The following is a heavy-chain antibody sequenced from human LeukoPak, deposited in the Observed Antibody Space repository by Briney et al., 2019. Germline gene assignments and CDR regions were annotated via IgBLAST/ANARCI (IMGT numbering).Heavy chain of an antibody. J-gene: IGHJ5*01. CDR3: ARTGQPLVFAS. V-gene: IGHV4-59*01. CDR2: IYDSGTT. D-gene: IGHD6-13*01. Sequence: PSESLSLTCTVSGGSISSYYWHWIRQPPGKGLEWIGCIYDSGTTNYNPSLKSRVTISGGTSKNQFSLKLSSVTAADTAVYFCARTGQPLVFASWGQGTLVTISS. CDR1: GGSISSYY.